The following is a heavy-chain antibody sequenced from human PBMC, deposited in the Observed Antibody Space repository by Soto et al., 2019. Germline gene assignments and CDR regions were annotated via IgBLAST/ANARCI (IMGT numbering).Heavy chain of an antibody. CDR2: IYYSGST. Sequence: LSLTCTVSGGSISSGDHYWNWIRQPPGKALEWIGYIYYSGSTYYNPSLKSRVTISVDTSKNQFSLMLRSVTAADTAVYYCARGAGGYSYGNFDYWGQGTLVTVSS. CDR3: ARGAGGYSYGNFDY. CDR1: GGSISSGDHY. D-gene: IGHD5-18*01. J-gene: IGHJ4*02. V-gene: IGHV4-30-4*01.